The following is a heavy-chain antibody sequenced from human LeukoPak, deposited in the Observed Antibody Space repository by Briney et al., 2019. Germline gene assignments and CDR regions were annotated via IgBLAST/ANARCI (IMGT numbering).Heavy chain of an antibody. Sequence: SGGSLRLSCAASGFTFSSYAMHWVRQAPGRGLEWVAYIRNDGSNKNYADSVKGRFTISRDNSKNTLYLQMNSLRADDTAVYYCAKGDYYGANTRFPKYNWLDPWVEATLVSVCS. J-gene: IGHJ5*02. CDR2: IRNDGSNK. V-gene: IGHV3-30*02. CDR1: GFTFSSYA. D-gene: IGHD4-23*01. CDR3: AKGDYYGANTRFPKYNWLDP.